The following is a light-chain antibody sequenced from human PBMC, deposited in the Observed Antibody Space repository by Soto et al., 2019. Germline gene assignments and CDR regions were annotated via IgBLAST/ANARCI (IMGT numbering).Light chain of an antibody. CDR2: GAS. V-gene: IGKV3-20*01. Sequence: EMVLTQSPGTLSLSPGDRATLSCRASQSVSNDYVAWVQQKPGQAPRLLIYGASNRATGIPDGFSGSGSGTDFTLTISKLEPEDFAVYHCQQYGGSPRTFGQGTKVDIK. CDR1: QSVSNDY. CDR3: QQYGGSPRT. J-gene: IGKJ1*01.